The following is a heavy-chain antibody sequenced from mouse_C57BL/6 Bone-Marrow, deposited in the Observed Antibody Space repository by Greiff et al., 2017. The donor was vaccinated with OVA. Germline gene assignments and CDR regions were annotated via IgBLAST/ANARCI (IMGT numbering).Heavy chain of an antibody. CDR1: GYTFTGYW. Sequence: QVQLQQSGAELMKPGVSVKLSCKATGYTFTGYWIEWVKQRPGHGLEWIGEILPGSGSINYNEKFKGKATFTAATSSNTTYMQLSSLTTEDSASYYCAKCDYDWFADWGQGTLVTVSA. CDR2: ILPGSGSI. D-gene: IGHD2-4*01. J-gene: IGHJ3*01. V-gene: IGHV1-9*01. CDR3: AKCDYDWFAD.